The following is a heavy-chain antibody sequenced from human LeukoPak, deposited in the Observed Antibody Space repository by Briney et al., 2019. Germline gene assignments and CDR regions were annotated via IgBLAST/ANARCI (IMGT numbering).Heavy chain of an antibody. CDR1: GFTFSSFG. Sequence: GRSLTLSCAASGFTFSSFGMHWVRQAPGKGLEWVAVIWYDASNKYYADSVKGRFTISRDNSKNTLYLQMNSLRDDDTAVYYCARDYDGDYWGQGTLVTVSS. J-gene: IGHJ4*02. CDR3: ARDYDGDY. V-gene: IGHV3-33*01. D-gene: IGHD3-22*01. CDR2: IWYDASNK.